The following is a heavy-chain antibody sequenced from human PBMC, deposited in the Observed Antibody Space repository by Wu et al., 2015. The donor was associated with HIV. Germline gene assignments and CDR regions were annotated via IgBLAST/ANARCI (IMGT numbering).Heavy chain of an antibody. CDR2: IIPIFGTA. V-gene: IGHV1-69*15. CDR1: GAIFTNHA. Sequence: QVQLVQSGAEVKKPGSSVKVSCKTSGAIFTNHAISWVRQAPGQGLEWMGRIIPIFGTANYAQKFQGRVTITADESTSTAYMELSSLRSEDTAVYYCARDSCSGGXCYYFDYVGPGNAGHRLL. J-gene: IGHJ4*02. CDR3: ARDSCSGGXCYYFDY. D-gene: IGHD2-15*01.